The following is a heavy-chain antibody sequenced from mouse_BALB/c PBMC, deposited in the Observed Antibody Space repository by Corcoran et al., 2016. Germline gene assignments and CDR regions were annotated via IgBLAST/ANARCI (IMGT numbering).Heavy chain of an antibody. J-gene: IGHJ3*01. CDR3: AIYDWFAY. D-gene: IGHD2-3*01. CDR1: GYTFTNYG. V-gene: IGHV9-1*02. Sequence: QIQLVQSGPELKKPGDTVKSSCKASGYTFTNYGMNWVKQAPGKGLKWMGWINTYTGEPTYADDFKGRFAFSLETSASTAYLQINNLKNEDMATYFCAIYDWFAYWGQGTLVTVSA. CDR2: INTYTGEP.